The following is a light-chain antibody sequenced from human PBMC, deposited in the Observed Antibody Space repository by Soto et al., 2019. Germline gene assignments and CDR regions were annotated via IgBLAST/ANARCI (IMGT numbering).Light chain of an antibody. CDR3: QQYCTSPMYT. Sequence: EIVLTQSPGTLSLSPGERATLSCRASQIVSTTYLAWYQQKPGQAPRLLTYGSSSRAPGIPDRFSGSGSGTDFTLTISRLEPEDFAVYYCQQYCTSPMYTFGEGTKLEI. CDR2: GSS. CDR1: QIVSTTY. V-gene: IGKV3-20*01. J-gene: IGKJ2*01.